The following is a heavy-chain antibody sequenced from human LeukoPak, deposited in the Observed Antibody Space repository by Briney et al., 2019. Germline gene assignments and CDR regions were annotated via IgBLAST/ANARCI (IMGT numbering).Heavy chain of an antibody. Sequence: GGSLRLSCAASGFTFSSYSMNWVRQAPGKGLEWVSYISSSSSTIYYADSVKGRFTISRDNAKNSLYLQMNSLRAEDTAVYYCARDPPLIVGATNYWGQGTLVTVSS. J-gene: IGHJ4*02. D-gene: IGHD1-26*01. CDR1: GFTFSSYS. CDR2: ISSSSSTI. V-gene: IGHV3-48*01. CDR3: ARDPPLIVGATNY.